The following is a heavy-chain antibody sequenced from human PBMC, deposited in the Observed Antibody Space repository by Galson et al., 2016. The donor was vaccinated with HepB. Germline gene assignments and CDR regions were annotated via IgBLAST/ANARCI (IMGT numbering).Heavy chain of an antibody. J-gene: IGHJ6*02. CDR3: AKDMSNTDFWGGFFHGMDV. CDR1: GFTFDENV. CDR2: VTWDGRDT. D-gene: IGHD3-3*01. V-gene: IGHV3-43D*04. Sequence: SLRLSCAASGFTFDENVMHWVRQGPGKGLEWVALVTWDGRDTVYADSVKGRFIISRDNSEDSLHLLMTSLTTEDTGVYYCAKDMSNTDFWGGFFHGMDVWGQGTTVVVSS.